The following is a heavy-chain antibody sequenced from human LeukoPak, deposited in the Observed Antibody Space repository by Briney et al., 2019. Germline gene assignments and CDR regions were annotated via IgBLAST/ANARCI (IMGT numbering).Heavy chain of an antibody. CDR3: ARLIVVVTAVDY. Sequence: GGSLRLSCAASGFTFSDYYMSWIRQAPGKGLEWVSYISSSGSTIYYADSVKGRLTISRDNAKNSLYLQMNSLRAEDTAVYYCARLIVVVTAVDYWGQGTLATVSS. J-gene: IGHJ4*02. V-gene: IGHV3-11*01. CDR2: ISSSGSTI. D-gene: IGHD2-21*02. CDR1: GFTFSDYY.